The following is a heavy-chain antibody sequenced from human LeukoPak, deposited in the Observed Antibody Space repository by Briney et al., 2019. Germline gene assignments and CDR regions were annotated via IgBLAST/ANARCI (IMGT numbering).Heavy chain of an antibody. CDR3: AIRGY. CDR1: GFTFSNAW. J-gene: IGHJ4*02. Sequence: GGSLRLSCAASGFTFSNAWMSWVRQAPGKGLEWISYISSSSTTIYYADSVKGRFTISRDNAKNSLYLQMNSLRVEDTAVYYCAIRGYWGQGTLVTVSS. D-gene: IGHD3-10*01. CDR2: ISSSSTTI. V-gene: IGHV3-48*01.